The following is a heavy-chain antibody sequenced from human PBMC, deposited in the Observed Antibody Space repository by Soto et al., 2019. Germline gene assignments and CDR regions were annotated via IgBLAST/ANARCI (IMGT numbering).Heavy chain of an antibody. CDR1: GGTFSSYA. V-gene: IGHV1-69*12. CDR2: IIPIFGTA. CDR3: ARDPRVGDPYYYYGRDV. D-gene: IGHD2-21*02. Sequence: QVQLVQSGAEVKKPGSSVKVSCKASGGTFSSYAISWVRQAPGQGLEWMGGIIPIFGTANYAQKFQGRVTITADESTSTAYMELSSLRSEDTAVYYCARDPRVGDPYYYYGRDVWGQGTTVTVSS. J-gene: IGHJ6*02.